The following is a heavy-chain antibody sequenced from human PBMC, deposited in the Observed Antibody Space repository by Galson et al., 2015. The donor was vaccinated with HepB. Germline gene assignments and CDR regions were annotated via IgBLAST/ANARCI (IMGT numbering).Heavy chain of an antibody. Sequence: SLRLSCAASGFTVSSNYMSWVRQAPGKGLEWVSVIYSGGSTYYADSVKGRFTISRDNSKNTLYLQMNSLRAEDTAVYYCARDPYGDYGSDLGYWGQGTLVTVSS. V-gene: IGHV3-53*01. CDR3: ARDPYGDYGSDLGY. J-gene: IGHJ4*02. D-gene: IGHD4-17*01. CDR2: IYSGGST. CDR1: GFTVSSNY.